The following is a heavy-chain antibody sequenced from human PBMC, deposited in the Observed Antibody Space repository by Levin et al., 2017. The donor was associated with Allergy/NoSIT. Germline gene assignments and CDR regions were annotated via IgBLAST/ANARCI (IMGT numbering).Heavy chain of an antibody. D-gene: IGHD3-22*01. CDR1: GFTFSSYS. CDR2: ISSSSSYI. V-gene: IGHV3-21*01. J-gene: IGHJ3*02. CDR3: ANSGYYYTYAFDI. Sequence: GGSLRLSCAASGFTFSSYSMNWVRQAPGKGLEWVSSISSSSSYIYYADSVKGRFTISRDNAKNSLYLQMNSLRAEDTAVYYCANSGYYYTYAFDIWGQGTMVTVSS.